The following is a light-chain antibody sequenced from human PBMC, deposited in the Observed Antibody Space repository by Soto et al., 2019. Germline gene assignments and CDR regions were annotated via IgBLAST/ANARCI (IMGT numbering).Light chain of an antibody. CDR3: SSYAGSHNVV. Sequence: QSALTQPPSASGSPGQSVTSSCTGTSSDVGGYNYVSWYQQHPGKAPKLMIYEVSKRPSGVPDRFSGSKSGNTASLTVSGLQAEDEADYYCSSYAGSHNVVFGGVTKLTVL. V-gene: IGLV2-8*01. J-gene: IGLJ2*01. CDR2: EVS. CDR1: SSDVGGYNY.